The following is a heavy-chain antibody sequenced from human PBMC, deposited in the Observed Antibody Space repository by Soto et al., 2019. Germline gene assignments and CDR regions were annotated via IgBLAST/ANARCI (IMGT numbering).Heavy chain of an antibody. J-gene: IGHJ4*02. Sequence: PWRCLGLSCATSGFPFSDYYMSWIRQAPGKGLEWLSHISPKSTYRNYADSVKGRFTISRDNTKSSLFLQMNSLGVEDTAVYYCARGGGGGLFEHWGQGVLVTVS. CDR1: GFPFSDYY. CDR3: ARGGGGGLFEH. CDR2: ISPKSTYR. V-gene: IGHV3-11*06. D-gene: IGHD2-21*01.